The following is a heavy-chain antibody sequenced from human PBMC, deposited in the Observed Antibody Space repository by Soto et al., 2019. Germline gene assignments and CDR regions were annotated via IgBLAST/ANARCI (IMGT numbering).Heavy chain of an antibody. CDR3: ARGRITIFGVAVRDY. D-gene: IGHD3-3*01. CDR1: GYTFTSYD. J-gene: IGHJ4*02. V-gene: IGHV1-8*01. CDR2: MNPNSGNT. Sequence: ASVKVSCKASGYTFTSYDINWVRQATGQGLEWMGWMNPNSGNTGYAQKFQGRVTMTRNTSISTAYMELRSLRSEDTAVYYCARGRITIFGVAVRDYWGQGNLVTVSS.